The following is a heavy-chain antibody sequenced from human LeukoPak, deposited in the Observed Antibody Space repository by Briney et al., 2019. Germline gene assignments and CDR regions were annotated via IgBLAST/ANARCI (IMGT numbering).Heavy chain of an antibody. CDR3: ARQGYKVDY. Sequence: PGGSLRLSCAASGFTFSSYWVSWVRQAPGKGLEWVANIKQDGSEKYYVDSVKGRFTISRDNAKNSLYLQMNSLRAEDTAVYYCARQGYKVDYWGQGTLVTVSS. CDR2: IKQDGSEK. CDR1: GFTFSSYW. V-gene: IGHV3-7*03. J-gene: IGHJ4*02. D-gene: IGHD5-18*01.